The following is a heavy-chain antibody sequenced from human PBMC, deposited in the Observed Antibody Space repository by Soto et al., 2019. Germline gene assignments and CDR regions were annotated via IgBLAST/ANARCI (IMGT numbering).Heavy chain of an antibody. D-gene: IGHD2-15*01. J-gene: IGHJ6*02. CDR1: GFTFYDYT. CDR3: AKDRRKGYCGGGSCYYYYGMDV. Sequence: GSLMLSFAASGFTFYDYTMHLVRQARGKGLEWVSLISWDGGSTYYADSVKGRFTISRDNSKNSLYLQMNSLRTEDTALYYCAKDRRKGYCGGGSCYYYYGMDVWGQGTTVTVSS. V-gene: IGHV3-43*01. CDR2: ISWDGGST.